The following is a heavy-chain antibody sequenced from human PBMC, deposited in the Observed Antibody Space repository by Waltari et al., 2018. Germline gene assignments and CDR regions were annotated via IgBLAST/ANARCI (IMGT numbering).Heavy chain of an antibody. J-gene: IGHJ5*02. CDR3: ARRKLRFLEWSNWFDP. D-gene: IGHD3-3*01. CDR1: GGSFSGYY. Sequence: QVQLQQWGAGLLTPSEPLSRTFAVSGGSFSGYYWHWIRRPPGKGLEWLGQINHRGSTHYNPSLKSRVTISVDTSKNQFSLKLSSVTAADTAVYYCARRKLRFLEWSNWFDPWGQGTLVTVSS. CDR2: INHRGST. V-gene: IGHV4-34*01.